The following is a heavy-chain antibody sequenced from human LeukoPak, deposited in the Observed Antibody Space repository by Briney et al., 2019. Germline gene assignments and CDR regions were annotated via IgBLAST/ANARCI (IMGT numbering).Heavy chain of an antibody. CDR2: INSDGSTT. J-gene: IGHJ4*02. CDR3: ARDGPSVGATIDY. CDR1: GLTFSGYW. D-gene: IGHD1-26*01. V-gene: IGHV3-74*01. Sequence: GGSLRLSCAASGLTFSGYWMQWVRQAPGKGLVWVSRINSDGSTTTYADSVKGRFTISRDNAKNTLYLQMNSLRAEDTAMYYCARDGPSVGATIDYWGQGTLVTVSS.